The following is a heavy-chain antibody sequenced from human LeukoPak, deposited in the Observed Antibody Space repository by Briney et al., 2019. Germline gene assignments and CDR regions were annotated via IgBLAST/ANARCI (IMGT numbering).Heavy chain of an antibody. Sequence: TGGSLRLSCAGSGFTFRDPWMSWVRQAPGKGLEWVSAISGSGGSTYYADSVKGRFTISRDNSKNTLYLQMNSLRAEDTAVYYCAKPAYFDWFRHYYYGMDVWGQGTTVTVSS. J-gene: IGHJ6*02. CDR1: GFTFRDPW. D-gene: IGHD3-9*01. V-gene: IGHV3-23*01. CDR3: AKPAYFDWFRHYYYGMDV. CDR2: ISGSGGST.